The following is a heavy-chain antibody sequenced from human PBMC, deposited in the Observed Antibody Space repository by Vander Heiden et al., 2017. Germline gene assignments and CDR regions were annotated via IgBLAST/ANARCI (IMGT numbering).Heavy chain of an antibody. J-gene: IGHJ4*02. CDR3: ARGGKMTTVTFAAVVDY. CDR1: GGSTSRGVYY. Sequence: QVQLLESGPGLLKPSQTLSLTCTVSGGSTSRGVYYCSWIRQHPGKGLEWLGYIYYGGNTYYNPSLKSRVTMSLDTSKNQFSLKLSSVTAADTAMYYCARGGKMTTVTFAAVVDYWGQGTLVTVTS. CDR2: IYYGGNT. V-gene: IGHV4-31*03. D-gene: IGHD4-17*01.